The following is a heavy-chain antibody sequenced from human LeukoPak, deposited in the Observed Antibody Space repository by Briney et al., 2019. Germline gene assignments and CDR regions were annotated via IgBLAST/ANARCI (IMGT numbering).Heavy chain of an antibody. D-gene: IGHD6-6*01. Sequence: GGSLRLSCAASGFTFSSYAMSWVRQAPGKGLEWVSAISGSGGSTYYADSVKGRFTISRDNSKNTLYLQMNSLRAEDTAVYYCAKDLISSSLGDDAFDIWGQGTMVTVSS. CDR2: ISGSGGST. J-gene: IGHJ3*02. CDR3: AKDLISSSLGDDAFDI. CDR1: GFTFSSYA. V-gene: IGHV3-23*01.